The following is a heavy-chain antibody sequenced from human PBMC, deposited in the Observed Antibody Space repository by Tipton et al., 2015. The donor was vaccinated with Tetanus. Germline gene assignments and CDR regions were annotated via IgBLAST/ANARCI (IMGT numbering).Heavy chain of an antibody. CDR2: VYYNGNS. Sequence: TLSLTCTLSGGSLSSGTFYWDWIRHSPGKGLEWIGNVYYNGNSLQNPSLKSRVPLSLDKSKNQFSRKLTSVTAADTAMYYCVTVNFPNAYHYGMDVWGQGTTVTVSS. D-gene: IGHD1-1*01. J-gene: IGHJ6*02. V-gene: IGHV4-39*01. CDR3: VTVNFPNAYHYGMDV. CDR1: GGSLSSGTFY.